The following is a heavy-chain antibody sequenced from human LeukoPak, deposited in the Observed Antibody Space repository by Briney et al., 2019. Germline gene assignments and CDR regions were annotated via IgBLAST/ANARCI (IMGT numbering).Heavy chain of an antibody. Sequence: PGGSLSLSCTASVLIFSTSGLNWVSQAPGKGLEWVASIGPTGSHRYHAGSIKGRFTISRDNANNFLYLQMNSLRAEDTAVYYCATETNGRHYDYWAQGTLLTVSS. J-gene: IGHJ4*02. CDR3: ATETNGRHYDY. CDR1: VLIFSTSG. V-gene: IGHV3-21*06. D-gene: IGHD1-14*01. CDR2: IGPTGSHR.